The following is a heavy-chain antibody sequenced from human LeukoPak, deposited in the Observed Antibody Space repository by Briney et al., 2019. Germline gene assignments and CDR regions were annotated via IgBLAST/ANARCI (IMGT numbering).Heavy chain of an antibody. CDR1: GFTFSSYA. CDR2: ISYDGSNK. V-gene: IGHV3-30-3*01. D-gene: IGHD1-1*01. Sequence: HPGGSLRLSCAASGFTFSSYAMHWVRQAPGKGLEWVAVISYDGSNKYYADSVKGRFTISRDNSKNTLYLQMNSLRAEDTAVYYCAELEADYWGQGTLVTVSS. CDR3: AELEADY. J-gene: IGHJ4*02.